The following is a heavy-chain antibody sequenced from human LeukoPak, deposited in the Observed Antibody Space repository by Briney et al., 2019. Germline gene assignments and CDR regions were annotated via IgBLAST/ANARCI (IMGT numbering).Heavy chain of an antibody. V-gene: IGHV1-2*02. D-gene: IGHD2-2*01. J-gene: IGHJ4*02. CDR1: VYTFTDYY. CDR2: INPNSGGT. CDR3: ARVSGSRLPWALDY. Sequence: RASVKVSCKPSVYTFTDYYMHWVRQAPGQGLEWMGWINPNSGGTNFAQKFQGRVTMTSDTSISTAYMELSSLRSDDTAVYYCARVSGSRLPWALDYWGQGTLVTVSS.